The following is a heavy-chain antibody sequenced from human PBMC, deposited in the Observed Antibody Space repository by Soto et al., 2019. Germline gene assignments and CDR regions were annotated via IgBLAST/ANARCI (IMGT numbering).Heavy chain of an antibody. CDR2: IIPIFGTA. CDR1: GGTFSSYA. Sequence: SVKVSCKASGGTFSSYAITWVRQAPGQGLEWMGGIIPIFGTANYAQKFQGRVTITADESTSTAYMELSSLRSEDTAVYYCARGGHVVVVTAAFDYWGQGTLVTVSS. D-gene: IGHD2-21*02. CDR3: ARGGHVVVVTAAFDY. V-gene: IGHV1-69*13. J-gene: IGHJ4*02.